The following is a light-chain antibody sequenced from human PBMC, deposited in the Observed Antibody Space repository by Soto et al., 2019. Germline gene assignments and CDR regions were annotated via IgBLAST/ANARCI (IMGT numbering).Light chain of an antibody. Sequence: EIVLTQSPATLSLSPGERATLSCRASQSVSSYLAWYQQKPGQAPRLLIYGASTRATGIPARFSGSGSGTEFTLTISSLQSEDFAVYYCQQYNNWPQTFGPGTKLEIK. J-gene: IGKJ2*01. CDR1: QSVSSY. V-gene: IGKV3-15*01. CDR3: QQYNNWPQT. CDR2: GAS.